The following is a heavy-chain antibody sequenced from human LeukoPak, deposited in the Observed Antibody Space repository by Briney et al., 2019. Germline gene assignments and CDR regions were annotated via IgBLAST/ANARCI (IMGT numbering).Heavy chain of an antibody. CDR1: GYTFTSYG. Sequence: ASVKVSCKASGYTFTSYGISWVRQAPGQGLEWMGWISAYNGNTNYAQKLQGRVTMTTDTSTSTAYMELSSLRSEDTAVYYCAVGAWYRAARGGSFDYWGQGTLVTVSS. V-gene: IGHV1-18*01. D-gene: IGHD6-6*01. J-gene: IGHJ4*02. CDR2: ISAYNGNT. CDR3: AVGAWYRAARGGSFDY.